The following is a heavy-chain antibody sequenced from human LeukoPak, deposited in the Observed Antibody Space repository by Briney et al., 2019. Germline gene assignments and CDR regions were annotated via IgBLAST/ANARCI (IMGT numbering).Heavy chain of an antibody. Sequence: GGSLRLSCAASGFNTSSHYMHWVRQAPGKGLEWVSVIYIGDVTHYADSVKGRFTVSRDDSKNTQYLRMNSLRVEDMAVYYCATRDLQSSSDILKWGQGTLVTVSS. J-gene: IGHJ1*01. CDR2: IYIGDVT. CDR3: ATRDLQSSSDILK. CDR1: GFNTSSHY. V-gene: IGHV3-66*01. D-gene: IGHD3-9*01.